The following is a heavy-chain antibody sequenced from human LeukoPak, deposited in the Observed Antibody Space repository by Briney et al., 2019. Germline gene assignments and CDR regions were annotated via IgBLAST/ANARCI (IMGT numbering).Heavy chain of an antibody. CDR3: ARDKGPGYYDSSGYPYYYYGMDV. CDR2: IKDDGSGE. Sequence: GGSLRLSCVASGFTFTSYWMAWVRQTPGKGLEWVADIKDDGSGEYYVDSVKGRFTISRDISKNTLYLQMNSLRAEDTAVYYCARDKGPGYYDSSGYPYYYYGMDVWGQGTTVTVSS. J-gene: IGHJ6*02. D-gene: IGHD3-22*01. V-gene: IGHV3-7*01. CDR1: GFTFTSYW.